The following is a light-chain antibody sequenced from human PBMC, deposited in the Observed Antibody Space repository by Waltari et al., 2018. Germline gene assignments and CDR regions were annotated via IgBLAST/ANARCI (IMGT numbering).Light chain of an antibody. V-gene: IGKV1-39*01. Sequence: DIQMTQSPSSLSASVGDRVTITCRASQTISNYLNWDQQKPGKVPKLLSYSASNLQSGVPSIFNGGGSGTEFTLTISSLQPEDFASYYCQQSFGSLTFGGGTTVE. CDR2: SAS. CDR3: QQSFGSLT. CDR1: QTISNY. J-gene: IGKJ4*01.